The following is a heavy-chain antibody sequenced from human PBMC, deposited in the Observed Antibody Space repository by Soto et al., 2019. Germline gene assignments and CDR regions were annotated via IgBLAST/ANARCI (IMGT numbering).Heavy chain of an antibody. CDR1: GFTFSSYA. Sequence: GGSLRLSCAASGFTFSSYAMSWVRQAPGKGLEWVSAISGSGGSTYYADSVKGRFTISRDNSKNTLYLQMNSLGAEDTAVYYCAKDRVSSSWYSGPAVPYYFDYWGQGTLVTVSS. V-gene: IGHV3-23*01. J-gene: IGHJ4*02. CDR2: ISGSGGST. D-gene: IGHD6-13*01. CDR3: AKDRVSSSWYSGPAVPYYFDY.